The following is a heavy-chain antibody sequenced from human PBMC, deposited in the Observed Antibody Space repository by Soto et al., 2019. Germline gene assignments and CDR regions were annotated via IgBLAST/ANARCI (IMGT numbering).Heavy chain of an antibody. J-gene: IGHJ4*02. Sequence: QLQLQESGSGLVKPSQTLSLTCAVSGGSISSGGYSWSWIRQPPGKGLEWIGYIYHSGSTYYNPSLNNLVTISVDRSKNQFSLKLSSVTAADTAVYYCARAGGLGAVVVDYWGQGTLVTVSS. CDR1: GGSISSGGYS. CDR3: ARAGGLGAVVVDY. D-gene: IGHD6-19*01. V-gene: IGHV4-30-2*01. CDR2: IYHSGST.